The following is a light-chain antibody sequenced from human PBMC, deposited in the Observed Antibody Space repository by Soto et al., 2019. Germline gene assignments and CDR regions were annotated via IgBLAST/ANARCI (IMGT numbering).Light chain of an antibody. CDR1: QSINNW. J-gene: IGKJ4*01. CDR2: KTS. Sequence: DIQMTQSPSTLSAYVGDRVTITCRASQSINNWLAWYQQKPGKAPKLLIYKTSDLESGVPSRFSGSGSGTEFSLTISSLQPDDFAPYYCQQYKSFSLTFGGGTRVEVK. CDR3: QQYKSFSLT. V-gene: IGKV1-5*03.